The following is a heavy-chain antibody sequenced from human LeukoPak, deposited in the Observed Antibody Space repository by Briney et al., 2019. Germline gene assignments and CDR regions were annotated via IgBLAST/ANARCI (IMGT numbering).Heavy chain of an antibody. CDR2: IFYSGNS. J-gene: IGHJ4*02. V-gene: IGHV4-30-4*01. CDR1: GGSLSSADSY. Sequence: SETLSLTCTVSGGSLSSADSYWSWIRQPPGKGLEWIGYIFYSGNSYYNPSLKSRLTISVDTSKNQSSLKLSSVPAAATAMYYCARLGSNDYVNYWGQGTLVTVSS. CDR3: ARLGSNDYVNY. D-gene: IGHD1-26*01.